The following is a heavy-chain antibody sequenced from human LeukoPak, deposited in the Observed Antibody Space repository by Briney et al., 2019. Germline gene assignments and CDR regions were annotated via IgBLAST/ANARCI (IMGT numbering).Heavy chain of an antibody. J-gene: IGHJ3*02. Sequence: PGGSLRLSCAASGFTFSTYGMHWVRQAPGEGLEWVAVISYDGDNKYFADAVKGRFNISRDNSKNTLYLQMNSLRAEDTAVYYCAKDRLLLARGVIDAFDIWGQGTMVTVSS. V-gene: IGHV3-30*18. D-gene: IGHD3-10*01. CDR1: GFTFSTYG. CDR3: AKDRLLLARGVIDAFDI. CDR2: ISYDGDNK.